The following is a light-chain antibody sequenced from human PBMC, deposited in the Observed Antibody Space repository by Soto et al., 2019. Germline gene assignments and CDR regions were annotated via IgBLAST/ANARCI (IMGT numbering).Light chain of an antibody. CDR3: AAWYDGLRGYV. CDR1: SLNIGSNT. V-gene: IGLV1-47*02. J-gene: IGLJ1*01. Sequence: QSVLTQSPSASGTPGQRVTISCSGSSLNIGSNTVFWYQHLPGAAPKLLISTNTQRPSGVPDRFSGSKSGTSASLDIRGLRYEDEADDYCAAWYDGLRGYVFGTGTKLTVL. CDR2: TNT.